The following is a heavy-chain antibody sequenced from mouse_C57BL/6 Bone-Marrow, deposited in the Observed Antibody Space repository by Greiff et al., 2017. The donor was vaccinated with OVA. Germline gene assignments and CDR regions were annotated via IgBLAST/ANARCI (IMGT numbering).Heavy chain of an antibody. CDR1: GYTFTDYY. V-gene: IGHV1-26*01. CDR2: INPNNGGT. Sequence: EVKLQQSGPELVKPGASVKISCKASGYTFTDYYMNWVKQSHGKSLEWIGDINPNNGGTSYNQKFKGKATLTVDKSSSTAYMELRSLTSEDSAVYYCARHLIYWGGQGTTLTVSS. J-gene: IGHJ2*01. D-gene: IGHD2-1*01. CDR3: ARHLIYW.